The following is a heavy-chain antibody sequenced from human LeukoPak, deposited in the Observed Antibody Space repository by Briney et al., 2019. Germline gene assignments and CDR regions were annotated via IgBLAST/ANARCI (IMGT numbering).Heavy chain of an antibody. CDR3: GSNAYYYGMDV. CDR1: GFTFSGYW. CDR2: IKQDGSDK. V-gene: IGHV3-7*01. D-gene: IGHD4-11*01. J-gene: IGHJ6*02. Sequence: GGSLRLSCAASGFTFSGYWMTWVRQAPGKGLEWVANIKQDGSDKYYVDSVKGRFTISRDNAKNSLYLQMNSLRAEDTAVYYCGSNAYYYGMDVWGQGTTVAVSS.